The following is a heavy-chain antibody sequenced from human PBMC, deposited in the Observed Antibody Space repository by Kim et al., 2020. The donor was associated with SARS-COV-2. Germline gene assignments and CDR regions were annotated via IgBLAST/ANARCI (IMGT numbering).Heavy chain of an antibody. J-gene: IGHJ5*02. CDR1: GFTFSSYA. V-gene: IGHV3-23*01. CDR2: ISGSGGST. D-gene: IGHD3-10*01. CDR3: AKNYYGSGSYPRPNWFDP. Sequence: GGSLRLSCAASGFTFSSYAMSWVRQAPGKGLEWVSAISGSGGSTYYADSVKGRFTISRDNSKNTLYLQMNSLRAEDTAVYYCAKNYYGSGSYPRPNWFDPWGQGTLVTVSS.